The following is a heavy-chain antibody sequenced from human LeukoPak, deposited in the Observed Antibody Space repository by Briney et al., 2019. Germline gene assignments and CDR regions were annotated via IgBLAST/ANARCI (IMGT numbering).Heavy chain of an antibody. V-gene: IGHV4-59*01. D-gene: IGHD3-16*01. J-gene: IGHJ4*02. Sequence: SETLSLTCTVSGGSIGTYYWTWIRQPPGKGLEWIGYIYYSGSTNYNPSLKSRVTISVDTSKNQFSLRLSSVTAADTAVYYCARGGYYDPPRDYWGQGTLVTVSS. CDR2: IYYSGST. CDR3: ARGGYYDPPRDY. CDR1: GGSIGTYY.